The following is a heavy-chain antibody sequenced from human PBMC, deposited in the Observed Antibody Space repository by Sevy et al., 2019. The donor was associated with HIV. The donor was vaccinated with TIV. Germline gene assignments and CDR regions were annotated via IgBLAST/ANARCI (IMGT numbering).Heavy chain of an antibody. D-gene: IGHD1-26*01. V-gene: IGHV3-21*01. J-gene: IGHJ3*02. CDR2: ISSSSSYI. Sequence: GGSLRLSCAASGFTFSSYSMNWVRQAPGKGLEWVSSISSSSSYIYYADSVKDRFTISRDNAKNSLYLQMNSLRAEDTAVYYCARDSQGWELRSAFDIWGQGTMVTVSS. CDR3: ARDSQGWELRSAFDI. CDR1: GFTFSSYS.